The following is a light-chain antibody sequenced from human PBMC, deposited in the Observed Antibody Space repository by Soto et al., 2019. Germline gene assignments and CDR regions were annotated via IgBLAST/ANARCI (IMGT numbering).Light chain of an antibody. Sequence: DIQMTQSPATLSASVGDRVTITCRASQNIYTWLAWYQQKPGKAPKLLIYAASSLQSGVPSRFSGSGSGTDFTLTISSLQPEDFATYYCQQSYSTPSITFGQGTRLEIK. CDR2: AAS. CDR3: QQSYSTPSIT. V-gene: IGKV1-39*01. J-gene: IGKJ5*01. CDR1: QNIYTW.